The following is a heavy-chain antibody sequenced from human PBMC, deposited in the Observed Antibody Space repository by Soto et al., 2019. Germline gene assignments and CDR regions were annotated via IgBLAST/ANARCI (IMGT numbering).Heavy chain of an antibody. J-gene: IGHJ6*02. CDR3: ARSFLSRSYWGSYGMDV. CDR2: IIPIFGTA. V-gene: IGHV1-69*01. Sequence: QVQLVQSGAEVKKPGSSVKVSCKASGGTFSSYAISWVRQAPGQGLEWMGGIIPIFGTANYAQKFQGRVTITADESTNTAYLELSSRGSEDTAVYYCARSFLSRSYWGSYGMDVRGQGTTVTVSS. CDR1: GGTFSSYA. D-gene: IGHD1-26*01.